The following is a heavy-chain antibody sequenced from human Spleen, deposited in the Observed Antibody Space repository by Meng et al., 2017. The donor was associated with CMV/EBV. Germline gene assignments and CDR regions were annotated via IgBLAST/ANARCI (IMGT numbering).Heavy chain of an antibody. V-gene: IGHV4-59*11. CDR2: IYSSGST. CDR1: GGSISSHY. J-gene: IGHJ4*02. CDR3: ARAPRGGGTWDY. Sequence: SETLSLTCTVSGGSISSHYWSWIRQPPGKGLEWIGYIYSSGSTNYNPSLNSRITISVDTSKNQFSLKLSSVTAADTSVYYCARAPRGGGTWDYWGQGTLGTVSS. D-gene: IGHD3-16*01.